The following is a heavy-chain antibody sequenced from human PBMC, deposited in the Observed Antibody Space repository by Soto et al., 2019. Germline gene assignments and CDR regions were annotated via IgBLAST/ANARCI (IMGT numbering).Heavy chain of an antibody. CDR3: ARIRPMLRRRNYYYYYMDV. J-gene: IGHJ6*03. Sequence: SETLSLTCTVSGGSISSYYWSWIRQPPGKGLEWIGYIYYSGSTNYNPSLKSRVTMSGDTSKNQFTLKLSSVTAADTAVYYCARIRPMLRRRNYYYYYMDVWGKATTVTV. CDR1: GGSISSYY. V-gene: IGHV4-59*12. CDR2: IYYSGST. D-gene: IGHD3-10*02.